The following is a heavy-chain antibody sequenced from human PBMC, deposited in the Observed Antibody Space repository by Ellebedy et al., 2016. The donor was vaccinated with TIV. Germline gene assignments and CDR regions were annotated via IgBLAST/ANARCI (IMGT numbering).Heavy chain of an antibody. CDR1: GFTFGSFG. CDR2: IWYDGSNK. CDR3: ARDANYYDSSGYYF. V-gene: IGHV3-33*01. D-gene: IGHD3-22*01. J-gene: IGHJ4*02. Sequence: GGSLRLSCAVSGFTFGSFGMHWVRQAPGKGLEWVAVIWYDGSNKYYADSVKGRFTISRDNSKNTLYLQMNSLRAEDTAVYYCARDANYYDSSGYYFWGQGTLVTVSS.